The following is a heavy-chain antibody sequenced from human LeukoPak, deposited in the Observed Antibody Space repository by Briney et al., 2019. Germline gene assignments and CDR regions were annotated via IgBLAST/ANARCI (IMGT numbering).Heavy chain of an antibody. D-gene: IGHD3-22*01. CDR1: GFTFNNYG. CDR3: ARVPAFDTSGYYGDY. J-gene: IGHJ4*02. CDR2: IWYDGSNK. Sequence: PGRSLRLSCAASGFTFNNYGMHWVRPAPGKGLEWVAVIWYDGSNKYYADSVKGRFTISRDNSKNTLYLQMNSLRAEDTAVYYCARVPAFDTSGYYGDYWGQGTLVTVSS. V-gene: IGHV3-33*01.